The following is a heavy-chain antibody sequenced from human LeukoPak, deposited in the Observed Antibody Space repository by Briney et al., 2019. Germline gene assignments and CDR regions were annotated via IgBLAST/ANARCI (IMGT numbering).Heavy chain of an antibody. CDR3: AKRSGNSGGYFDY. D-gene: IGHD4-23*01. Sequence: GGSLRLSCAASGFTFSSYAMSWVRQAPGKGLEWVSTIISSGAGTSVDSVKGRFTISRDNSKNMLYLQMNSLRAEDTAVYYCAKRSGNSGGYFDYWGQGTLVTVSS. CDR1: GFTFSSYA. J-gene: IGHJ4*02. CDR2: IISSGAGT. V-gene: IGHV3-23*01.